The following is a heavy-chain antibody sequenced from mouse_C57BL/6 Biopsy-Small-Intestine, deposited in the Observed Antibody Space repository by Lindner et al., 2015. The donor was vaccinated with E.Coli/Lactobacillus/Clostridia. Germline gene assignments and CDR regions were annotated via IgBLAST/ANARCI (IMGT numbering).Heavy chain of an antibody. CDR2: INPNNGGT. CDR3: AREGLYGTGYFDV. Sequence: VQLQESGPELVKPGASVKIPCKASGYTFADYSMDWVKQSHGKSLEWIGNINPNNGGTIYNQKFKGKATLTVDKSSSTAHMELRSLTSEDSAVYFCAREGLYGTGYFDVWGTGTTVTVSS. V-gene: IGHV1-18*01. CDR1: GYTFADYS. D-gene: IGHD2-1*01. J-gene: IGHJ1*03.